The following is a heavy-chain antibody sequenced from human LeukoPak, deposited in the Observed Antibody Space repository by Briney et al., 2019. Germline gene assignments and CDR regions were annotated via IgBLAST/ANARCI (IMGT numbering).Heavy chain of an antibody. Sequence: SQTLSLTCTVSGDSISNSYWSWIRHPPGEALEWIGYIYYSGSTNYNPSLKSRVTISVDTSKNPSSLKLSSVTAADTAVYYCAREGVILWFGELYSWFDPWGQGTMVTVSS. V-gene: IGHV4-59*01. CDR2: IYYSGST. CDR1: GDSISNSY. D-gene: IGHD3-10*01. CDR3: AREGVILWFGELYSWFDP. J-gene: IGHJ5*02.